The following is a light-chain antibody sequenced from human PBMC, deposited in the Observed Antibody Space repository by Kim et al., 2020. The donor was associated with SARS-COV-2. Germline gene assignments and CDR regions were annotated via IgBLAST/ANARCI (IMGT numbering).Light chain of an antibody. J-gene: IGLJ3*02. Sequence: ALGQTVMITCQGDSLRSYYASWYQQKPGQAPVLVIYGKNNRPSGIPDRFSGSSSGNTASLTITGAQAEDDADYYCNSRDSSGNHWVFGGGTKLTFL. CDR1: SLRSYY. CDR2: GKN. V-gene: IGLV3-19*01. CDR3: NSRDSSGNHWV.